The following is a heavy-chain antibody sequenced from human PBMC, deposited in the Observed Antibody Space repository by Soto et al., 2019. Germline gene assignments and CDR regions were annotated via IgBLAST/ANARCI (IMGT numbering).Heavy chain of an antibody. CDR1: GYTFTSYD. Sequence: QVQLVQSGAEVKKPGASVKVSCKASGYTFTSYDINWVRQATGQGLEWMGWMNPNSGNTGYAQKFQGRVTMTRNTSRSTAYMELSSLRSEDTAVYYCARAGRRVRGAYYYYYYYMDVWGKGTTVTLSS. CDR3: ARAGRRVRGAYYYYYYYMDV. D-gene: IGHD3-10*01. CDR2: MNPNSGNT. V-gene: IGHV1-8*01. J-gene: IGHJ6*03.